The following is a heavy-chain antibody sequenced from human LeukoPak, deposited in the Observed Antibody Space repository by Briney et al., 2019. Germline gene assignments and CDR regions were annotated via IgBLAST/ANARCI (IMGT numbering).Heavy chain of an antibody. J-gene: IGHJ4*02. V-gene: IGHV3-11*01. CDR1: GFTFSDYY. CDR2: INSIGSTI. CDR3: GRDRPDDYVYCSYCY. D-gene: IGHD3-16*01. Sequence: GWSLRLSCAASGFTFSDYYMSLIRQAPGKGLEGVSYINSIGSTIYYPYSLKGRFTIPRDNANNSLDLQMNSQTAEETAVYYCGRDRPDDYVYCSYCYRGQGTLVTVS.